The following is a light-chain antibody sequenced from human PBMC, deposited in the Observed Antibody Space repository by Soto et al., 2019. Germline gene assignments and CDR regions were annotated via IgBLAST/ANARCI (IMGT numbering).Light chain of an antibody. V-gene: IGKV4-1*01. CDR2: WAS. CDR1: QSVFYRSYNKNY. J-gene: IGKJ2*01. CDR3: QQYNNWPPYT. Sequence: DIVMTQSPDSLTVSLGERATINCKSSQSVFYRSYNKNYLAWYQKKAGQPPKVLIYWASTRESGVPDRFSGSGSETDFTLTISSMQAEDVAVYYCQQYNNWPPYTFGQGTKLEIK.